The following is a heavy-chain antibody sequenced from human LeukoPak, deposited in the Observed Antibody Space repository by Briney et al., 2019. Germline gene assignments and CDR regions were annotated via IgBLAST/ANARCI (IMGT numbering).Heavy chain of an antibody. V-gene: IGHV1-8*01. CDR2: MNPNSGNT. J-gene: IGHJ4*02. Sequence: ASVTVSCTASGYTFTSYDINWVRQAPGQGLEWMGWMNPNSGNTGYAQKFQGRVTMTRNTSISTAYMELSSLRSEDTAVYYCAAYMITFGGVIVQDYWGQGTLVTVSS. D-gene: IGHD3-16*02. CDR3: AAYMITFGGVIVQDY. CDR1: GYTFTSYD.